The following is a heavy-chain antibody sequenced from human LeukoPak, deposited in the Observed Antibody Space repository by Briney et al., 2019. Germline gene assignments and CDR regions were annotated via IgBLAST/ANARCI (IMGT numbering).Heavy chain of an antibody. CDR1: GGSFSGYY. CDR3: ARVRLYDILTGSDDY. D-gene: IGHD3-9*01. Sequence: SETLSLTCAVYGGSFSGYYWSWIRQPPGKGLEWIGEINHSGSTNYNPSLKSRVTISVDTSKNQFSLKLSSVTAADTAVYYCARVRLYDILTGSDDYWGQGTLVTVSS. J-gene: IGHJ4*02. V-gene: IGHV4-34*01. CDR2: INHSGST.